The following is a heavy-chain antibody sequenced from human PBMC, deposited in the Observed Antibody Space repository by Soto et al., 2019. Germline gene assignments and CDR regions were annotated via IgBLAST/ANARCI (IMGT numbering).Heavy chain of an antibody. J-gene: IGHJ6*04. Sequence: SVKVSCKASGGTFSSYAISWVRQAPGQGLEWMGGIIPIFGTANYAQNSQGRVTITADESTSTAYMELSSLRSEDTAVYYCAIFRAEPGSGSYYITPYYYYYYAMHAWGKGPTATASS. CDR3: AIFRAEPGSGSYYITPYYYYYYAMHA. V-gene: IGHV1-69*13. CDR1: GGTFSSYA. CDR2: IIPIFGTA. D-gene: IGHD3-10*01.